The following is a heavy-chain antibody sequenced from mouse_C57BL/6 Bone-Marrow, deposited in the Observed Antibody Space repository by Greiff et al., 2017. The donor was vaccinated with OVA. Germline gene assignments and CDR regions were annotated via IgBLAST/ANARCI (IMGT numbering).Heavy chain of an antibody. D-gene: IGHD4-1*01. J-gene: IGHJ2*01. CDR1: GFNIKDDY. Sequence: EVQLQESGAELVRPGASVKLSCTASGFNIKDDYMPWVKQRPEQGLEWLGWFDPENGDTEYASKFQGKATITADTSSNTAYLQLSSLTSEDTAVYYCTTGLGRYFDYWGKGTTLTVSS. CDR3: TTGLGRYFDY. CDR2: FDPENGDT. V-gene: IGHV14-4*01.